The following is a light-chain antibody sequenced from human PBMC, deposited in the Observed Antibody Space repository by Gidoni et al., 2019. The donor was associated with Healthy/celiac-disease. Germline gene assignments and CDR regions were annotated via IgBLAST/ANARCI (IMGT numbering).Light chain of an antibody. CDR2: AAS. V-gene: IGKV1-39*01. Sequence: DLQMTQSPSSLSASVGDRVTITCRASQSISSYLHWYQQKPGKAPKLLIYAASSLQSGVPSRVSGSGSGTDFTLTISSLQPEDFATYYCQQSYSTPSTFGGGTKVEIK. J-gene: IGKJ4*01. CDR3: QQSYSTPST. CDR1: QSISSY.